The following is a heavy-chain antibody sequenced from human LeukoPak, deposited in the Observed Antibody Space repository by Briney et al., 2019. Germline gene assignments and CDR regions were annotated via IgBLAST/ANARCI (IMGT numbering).Heavy chain of an antibody. Sequence: SETLSLTCTVSGDSISGSNYYWDWIRQPPGKGLEWIGNIYYSGSTYYNPSLKSRVIISVDMSKNQFSLKLRSVTATDTGTYYCVRHRTGSYCLGTPIDSWGQGTLVTVSS. J-gene: IGHJ4*02. CDR2: IYYSGST. CDR3: VRHRTGSYCLGTPIDS. D-gene: IGHD1-26*01. CDR1: GDSISGSNYY. V-gene: IGHV4-39*01.